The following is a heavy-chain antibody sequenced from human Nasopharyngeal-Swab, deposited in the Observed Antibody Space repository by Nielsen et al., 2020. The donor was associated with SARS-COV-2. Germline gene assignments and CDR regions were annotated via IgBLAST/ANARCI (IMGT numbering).Heavy chain of an antibody. Sequence: QAPGKGLEWIGYIYHSGSTYYNPSLKSRVTISVDRSKNQFSLKLSSVTAADTAVYYCAREGILWFGEEMWLFFDYWGQGTLVTVSS. CDR3: AREGILWFGEEMWLFFDY. CDR2: IYHSGST. D-gene: IGHD3-10*01. J-gene: IGHJ4*02. V-gene: IGHV4-30-2*01.